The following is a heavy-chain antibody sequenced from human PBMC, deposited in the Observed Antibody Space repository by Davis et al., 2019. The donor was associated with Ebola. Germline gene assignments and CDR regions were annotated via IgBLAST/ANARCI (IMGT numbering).Heavy chain of an antibody. CDR3: ARAGFGSTWFDC. D-gene: IGHD6-13*01. V-gene: IGHV3-13*01. Sequence: PGGSLRLSCPASGFTFRSYDMHWVRQATGKGLGWVSAIGAAGATYYPVSVKGRFTISRENAKNSLYLQMNSLRAEATAVYYCARAGFGSTWFDCWGQGILVTVSS. CDR2: IGAAGAT. J-gene: IGHJ5*01. CDR1: GFTFRSYD.